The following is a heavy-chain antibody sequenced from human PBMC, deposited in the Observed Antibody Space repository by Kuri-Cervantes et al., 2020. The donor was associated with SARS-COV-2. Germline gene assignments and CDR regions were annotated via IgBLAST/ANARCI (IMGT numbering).Heavy chain of an antibody. CDR1: GYTFIGYY. J-gene: IGHJ4*02. CDR3: ARDRRVAAAGTWSKFDY. CDR2: INPKSGAS. D-gene: IGHD6-13*01. V-gene: IGHV1-2*02. Sequence: ASVKVSCKASGYTFIGYYMHWVRQAPGQGLEWMGWINPKSGASSYAQKFQGRVTMTRATSINTVYMELSRLRSDDTAVYYCARDRRVAAAGTWSKFDYWGQGTLVTVSS.